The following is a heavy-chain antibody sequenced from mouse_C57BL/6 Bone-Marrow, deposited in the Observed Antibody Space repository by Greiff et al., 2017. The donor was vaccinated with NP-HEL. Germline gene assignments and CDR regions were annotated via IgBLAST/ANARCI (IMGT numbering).Heavy chain of an antibody. V-gene: IGHV1-63*01. J-gene: IGHJ3*01. Sequence: QVQLQQSGAELVRPGPSVKMSCKASGYTFTNYWIGWAKQRPGHGLEWIGDIYPGGGYTNYNEKFKGKATLTADKSSSTAYMQFSSRTSEDSAIYYCASRGYGNAWFAYWGQGTLVTVSA. CDR3: ASRGYGNAWFAY. CDR1: GYTFTNYW. CDR2: IYPGGGYT. D-gene: IGHD2-1*01.